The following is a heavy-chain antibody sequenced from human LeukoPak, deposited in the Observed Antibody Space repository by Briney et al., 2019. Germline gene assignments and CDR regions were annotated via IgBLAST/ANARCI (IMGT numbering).Heavy chain of an antibody. Sequence: PSETLSLTCTVSGGSISSSSYYWGWIRQPPGKGLEWIGEINHSGSTNYNPSLKSRVTISVDTSKNQFSLKLSSVTAADTAVYYCARARFITMIARFDYWGQGTLVTVSS. CDR1: GGSISSSSYY. D-gene: IGHD3-22*01. J-gene: IGHJ4*02. V-gene: IGHV4-39*07. CDR2: INHSGST. CDR3: ARARFITMIARFDY.